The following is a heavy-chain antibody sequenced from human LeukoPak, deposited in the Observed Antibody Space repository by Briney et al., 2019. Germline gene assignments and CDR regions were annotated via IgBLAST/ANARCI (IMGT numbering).Heavy chain of an antibody. D-gene: IGHD5-24*01. CDR1: GGSISSYY. J-gene: IGHJ6*03. Sequence: SETLSLTCTVSGGSISSYYWSWIRQPAGKGLEWIGRIYTSGSTNYNPSLKSRVTMSVDTSKNQFSLKLSSVTAADTAVYYCARIGHVAGWLQPDPYYYYYMDVWGKGTTVTVSS. V-gene: IGHV4-4*07. CDR2: IYTSGST. CDR3: ARIGHVAGWLQPDPYYYYYMDV.